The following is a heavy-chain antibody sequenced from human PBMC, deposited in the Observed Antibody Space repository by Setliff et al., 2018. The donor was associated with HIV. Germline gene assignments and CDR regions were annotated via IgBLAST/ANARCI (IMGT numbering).Heavy chain of an antibody. Sequence: ASVKVSCKASGYSFSNFAIHWVRQAPGQRLEWLGWINAGSGNTRYSQKFQDRLTITRDTSARTVYMELSSLRSEDTAVYYCARGFSVYSSSDPLLNWFDPWGQGTPVTVSS. D-gene: IGHD6-6*01. V-gene: IGHV1-3*01. J-gene: IGHJ5*02. CDR3: ARGFSVYSSSDPLLNWFDP. CDR1: GYSFSNFA. CDR2: INAGSGNT.